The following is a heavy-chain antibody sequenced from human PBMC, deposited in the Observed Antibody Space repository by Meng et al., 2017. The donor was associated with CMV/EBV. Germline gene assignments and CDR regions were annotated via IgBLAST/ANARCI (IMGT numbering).Heavy chain of an antibody. D-gene: IGHD6-19*01. V-gene: IGHV1-69*05. CDR3: ARRSPWLLPNLDH. Sequence: SVQISCNTSGGTFISYAFIWVRQAPGQGLEWLAGIVPIVGTTDYAQKFQGRVTLTTDESTSTAYMELSSLTSEDTAVYYCARRSPWLLPNLDHWGQGTLVTVSS. CDR2: IVPIVGTT. J-gene: IGHJ4*02. CDR1: GGTFISYA.